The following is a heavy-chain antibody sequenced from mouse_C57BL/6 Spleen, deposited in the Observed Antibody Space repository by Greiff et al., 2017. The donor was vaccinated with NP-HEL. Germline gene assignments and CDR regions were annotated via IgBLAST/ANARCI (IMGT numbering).Heavy chain of an antibody. Sequence: QVQLQQPGAELVKPGASVKMSCKASGYTFTSYWITWVKQRPGQGLEWIGDIYPGSGSTNYNEKFKSKATLTVDKSSSTAYMQLSSLTSEDSAVYYCARCYGNDYYAMDYWGQGTSVTVSS. CDR2: IYPGSGST. CDR3: ARCYGNDYYAMDY. J-gene: IGHJ4*01. D-gene: IGHD2-1*01. CDR1: GYTFTSYW. V-gene: IGHV1-55*01.